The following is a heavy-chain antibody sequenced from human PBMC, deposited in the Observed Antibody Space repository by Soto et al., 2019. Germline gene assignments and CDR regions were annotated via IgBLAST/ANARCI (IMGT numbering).Heavy chain of an antibody. J-gene: IGHJ4*02. V-gene: IGHV1-2*02. CDR3: AREAACSGGSCHPDY. D-gene: IGHD2-15*01. CDR2: INANTGFT. CDR1: GYTFIGHY. Sequence: QVQLVQSGAEMKKPGASVKVSCTTSGYTFIGHYMHWVRQAPGQGPEWMGCINANTGFTIYAQNFQDRLIMTRDTSISTAYMDLSRLRSGDTAVYYCAREAACSGGSCHPDYWGQGTVVTVSS.